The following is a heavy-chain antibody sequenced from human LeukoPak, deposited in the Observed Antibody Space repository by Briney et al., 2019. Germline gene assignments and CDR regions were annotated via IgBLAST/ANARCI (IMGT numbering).Heavy chain of an antibody. D-gene: IGHD6-6*01. CDR2: IQYDGSNK. Sequence: GGSLRLSCAASGFTFSGYDIHWVRQAPGKGLEWVAGIQYDGSNKYYTDSVKGRFTISRDNSKNTLYLQMNSLRAEDTAVYYCARGGSSSYYYGMDVWGQGTTVTVS. CDR3: ARGGSSSYYYGMDV. CDR1: GFTFSGYD. V-gene: IGHV3-33*01. J-gene: IGHJ6*02.